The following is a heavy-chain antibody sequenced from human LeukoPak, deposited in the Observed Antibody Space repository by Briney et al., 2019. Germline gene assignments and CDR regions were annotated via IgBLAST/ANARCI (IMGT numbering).Heavy chain of an antibody. CDR2: ISSSGSTI. V-gene: IGHV3-48*03. J-gene: IGHJ4*02. CDR3: ARTSYSSGWYEYYFDY. Sequence: LAGGSLRLSCAASGFTFSSYEMNWVRQAPGKGLEWVSYISSSGSTIYYADSVKGRFTISRDNAKNSLYLQMNSLRAEDTAVYYCARTSYSSGWYEYYFDYWGQGTLVTVSS. D-gene: IGHD6-19*01. CDR1: GFTFSSYE.